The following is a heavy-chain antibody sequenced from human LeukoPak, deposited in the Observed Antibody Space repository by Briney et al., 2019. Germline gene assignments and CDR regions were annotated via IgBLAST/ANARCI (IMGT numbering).Heavy chain of an antibody. J-gene: IGHJ4*02. CDR1: EFTVSSRY. Sequence: GGSLRLSCAPSEFTVSSRYMSWVRQAPGKGLEWVSVIYIDGSTYYTDSVKGRFTISRDNSKNTLYLQMNSLRAEDTAVYYCASSLGGIFDYWGQGTLVTVSS. CDR2: IYIDGST. D-gene: IGHD3-16*01. V-gene: IGHV3-66*02. CDR3: ASSLGGIFDY.